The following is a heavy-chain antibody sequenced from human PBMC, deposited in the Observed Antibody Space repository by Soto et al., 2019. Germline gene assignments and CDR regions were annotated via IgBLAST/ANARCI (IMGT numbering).Heavy chain of an antibody. CDR2: VIPIFGTT. CDR1: GGTYRSYA. J-gene: IGHJ4*02. CDR3: ASNNRASYHFDY. D-gene: IGHD3-16*02. V-gene: IGHV1-69*01. Sequence: QVRLVQSGAEVKKTGSSVKGSCKASGGTYRSYAISWVRQAPGQGLEWMGGVIPIFGTTNYAQKFQDRVTITADESTSTAYMDLNSLRSDATAVYYCASNNRASYHFDYWGQGTLVTVSS.